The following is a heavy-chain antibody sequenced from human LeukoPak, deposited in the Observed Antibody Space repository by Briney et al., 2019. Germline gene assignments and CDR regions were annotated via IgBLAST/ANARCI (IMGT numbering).Heavy chain of an antibody. D-gene: IGHD3-22*01. V-gene: IGHV3-53*01. CDR1: GFTFSNAW. J-gene: IGHJ4*02. Sequence: PGGSLRLSCAASGFTFSNAWMNWVRQAPGKGLEWVSVIYSGGSTYYADSVKGRFTISRDRSKNTLYLQMYSLRAEDTAVFYCAKHDSSGYYFDYWGQGTLVTVSS. CDR2: IYSGGST. CDR3: AKHDSSGYYFDY.